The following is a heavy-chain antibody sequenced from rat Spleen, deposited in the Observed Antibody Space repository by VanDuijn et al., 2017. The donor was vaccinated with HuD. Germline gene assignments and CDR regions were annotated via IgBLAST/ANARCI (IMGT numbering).Heavy chain of an antibody. CDR1: GFTFSSYW. Sequence: EVQLVETGGGLVQPGRSLKLSCVASGFTFSSYWMYWIRQAPPKGLEWVASITTTRDDTYYPDSVKGRFTISRDDARNTLYLQMNSLRSEDTATYYCTREFWAPDYWGQGVMVTVSS. CDR2: ITTTRDDT. CDR3: TREFWAPDY. V-gene: IGHV5-31*01. J-gene: IGHJ2*01. D-gene: IGHD4-6*01.